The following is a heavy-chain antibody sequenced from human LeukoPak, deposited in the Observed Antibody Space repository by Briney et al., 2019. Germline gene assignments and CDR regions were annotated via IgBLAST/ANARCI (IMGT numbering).Heavy chain of an antibody. J-gene: IGHJ4*02. Sequence: ASVKVSCKASGGTFSSYAISWVRQAPGQGLEWMGGIIPIFGTANYAQKFQGRVTITADESTSTAYMELSSLRPEDTAVYYCARGARYSGSFRSKFDYWGQGTLVTVSS. V-gene: IGHV1-69*13. D-gene: IGHD1-26*01. CDR1: GGTFSSYA. CDR2: IIPIFGTA. CDR3: ARGARYSGSFRSKFDY.